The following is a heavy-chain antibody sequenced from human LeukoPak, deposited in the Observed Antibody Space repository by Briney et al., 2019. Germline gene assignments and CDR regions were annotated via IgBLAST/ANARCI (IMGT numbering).Heavy chain of an antibody. J-gene: IGHJ5*02. CDR1: GGSISSYY. Sequence: SETLSLTCTVSGGSISSYYWSWIRQPPGKGLEWIGYIYTSGSTNYNPSLKSRVTISVDTSKNQFSLKLSSVTAADTAVYYCARRRSSSWIFGGNWFDPWGQGTLVTVSS. V-gene: IGHV4-4*09. CDR3: ARRRSSSWIFGGNWFDP. CDR2: IYTSGST. D-gene: IGHD6-13*01.